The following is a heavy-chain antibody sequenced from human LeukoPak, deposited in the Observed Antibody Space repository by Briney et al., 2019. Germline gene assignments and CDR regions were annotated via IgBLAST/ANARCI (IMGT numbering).Heavy chain of an antibody. V-gene: IGHV1-69*13. Sequence: ASVKVSCKASGGTFSSYAISWVRQAPGQGLEWMGGIIPIFGTANYAQKFQGRVTITADESTSTAYMELSSLRSEDTAVYYCARSWLTLYGSDAFDIWGQGTMVTVSS. J-gene: IGHJ3*02. D-gene: IGHD2-15*01. CDR3: ARSWLTLYGSDAFDI. CDR1: GGTFSSYA. CDR2: IIPIFGTA.